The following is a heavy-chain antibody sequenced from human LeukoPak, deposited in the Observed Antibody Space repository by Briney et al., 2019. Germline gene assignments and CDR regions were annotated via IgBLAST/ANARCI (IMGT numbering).Heavy chain of an antibody. V-gene: IGHV3-23*01. CDR3: AKDSCSGGSCYSCFDY. Sequence: GGSLRLSCAASGFTFSSYAMSWVRQAPGKGLEWVSAISGSGGSTYYADSVKGRFTISRDNSKNTLYLQMNSLRAEDTAVYYCAKDSCSGGSCYSCFDYWGQGTLVTVSS. CDR2: ISGSGGST. CDR1: GFTFSSYA. D-gene: IGHD2-15*01. J-gene: IGHJ4*02.